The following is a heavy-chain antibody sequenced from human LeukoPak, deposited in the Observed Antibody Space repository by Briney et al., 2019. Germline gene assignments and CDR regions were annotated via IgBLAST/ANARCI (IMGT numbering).Heavy chain of an antibody. V-gene: IGHV1-2*02. Sequence: GASVTVSCKASGYTFTGYYMHWVRQAPGQGLEWMGWINPNSGGTNYAQKFQGRVTMTRDTSISTAYMELSRLRSDDTAVYYCARARSRGFGELLGWFDPWGQGTLVTVSS. CDR2: INPNSGGT. CDR1: GYTFTGYY. J-gene: IGHJ5*02. CDR3: ARARSRGFGELLGWFDP. D-gene: IGHD3-10*01.